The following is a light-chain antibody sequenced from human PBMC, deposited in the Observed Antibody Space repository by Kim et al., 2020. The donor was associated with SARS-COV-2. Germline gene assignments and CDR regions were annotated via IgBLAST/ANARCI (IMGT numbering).Light chain of an antibody. CDR3: CSYAGSRTSYV. J-gene: IGLJ1*01. CDR2: EVR. Sequence: SALTPPASMSGSPGQSITISCSGTSGDIGNYNLVSWFQQHPGKAPQLLIYEVRQRPSGISDRFSGSKFGNTASLTISGLQAEDDADYYCCSYAGSRTSYVFGTGTKVTVL. CDR1: SGDIGNYNL. V-gene: IGLV2-23*02.